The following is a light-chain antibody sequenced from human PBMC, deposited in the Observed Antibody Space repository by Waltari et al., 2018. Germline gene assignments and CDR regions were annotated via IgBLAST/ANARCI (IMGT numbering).Light chain of an antibody. Sequence: EIVLTQSPGTLSLSPGERATLSCRASQSVNGNYLAWYQQEPGQAPRLLIYGASGRATGIPERFSGSGSGSDFTLTIDRLEPEDFAVYYCQQYGNAPRTFGQGTKVEIE. CDR1: QSVNGNY. V-gene: IGKV3-20*01. CDR3: QQYGNAPRT. CDR2: GAS. J-gene: IGKJ1*01.